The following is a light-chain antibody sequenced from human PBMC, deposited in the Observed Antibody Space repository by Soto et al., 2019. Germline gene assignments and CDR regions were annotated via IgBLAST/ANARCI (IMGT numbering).Light chain of an antibody. CDR2: GVR. Sequence: QSALTQPPSVSGSPGQSIAISCTGNPNDIGAYDYVSWYQQHPGKAPRLLIHGVRNRPPGISSRFSGSKSGLTASLTISGLQAEDEADYYCSSFTTSRLYVFGPGTQLTVL. V-gene: IGLV2-14*01. CDR3: SSFTTSRLYV. CDR1: PNDIGAYDY. J-gene: IGLJ7*01.